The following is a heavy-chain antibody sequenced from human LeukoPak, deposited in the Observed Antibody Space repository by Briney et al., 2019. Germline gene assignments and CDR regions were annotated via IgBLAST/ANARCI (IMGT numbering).Heavy chain of an antibody. CDR2: ISYDGSNK. CDR1: GFTFSSYG. J-gene: IGHJ4*02. CDR3: AKDHEPLGYCSSTSCYGCSVGY. V-gene: IGHV3-30*18. Sequence: GRSLRLSCAAFGFTFSSYGMHWVRQAPGKGLEWVAVISYDGSNKYYADSVKGRFTISRDNSKNTLYLQMNSLRAEDTAVYYCAKDHEPLGYCSSTSCYGCSVGYWGQGTLVTVSS. D-gene: IGHD2-2*01.